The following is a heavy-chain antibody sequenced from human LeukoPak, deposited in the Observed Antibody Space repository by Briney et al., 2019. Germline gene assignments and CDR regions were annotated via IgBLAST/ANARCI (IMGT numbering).Heavy chain of an antibody. D-gene: IGHD5-18*01. V-gene: IGHV1-46*01. CDR3: FTGSSLLLYGYSLDY. CDR1: GYTFTSYY. CDR2: INPSGGST. Sequence: ASVKVSCKASGYTFTSYYMHWVRQAPGQRLEWMGIINPSGGSTSYAQKFQGRVTMTRDTSTSTVYMELSSLRSEDTAVYYCFTGSSLLLYGYSLDYWGQGTLVTVSS. J-gene: IGHJ4*02.